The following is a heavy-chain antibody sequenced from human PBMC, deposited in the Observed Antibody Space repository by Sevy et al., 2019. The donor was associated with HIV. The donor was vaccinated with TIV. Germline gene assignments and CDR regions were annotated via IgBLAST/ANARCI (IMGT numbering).Heavy chain of an antibody. Sequence: ASVKVSCKASGGTFSSYAISWVRQAPGQGLEWMGGIIPIFGTANYAQKFQGRVTITADKSTSTAYMELSSLRSEETAVYYCARARSSGWYSINYYYYMDVWGKGTTVTVSS. J-gene: IGHJ6*03. CDR1: GGTFSSYA. D-gene: IGHD6-19*01. V-gene: IGHV1-69*06. CDR2: IIPIFGTA. CDR3: ARARSSGWYSINYYYYMDV.